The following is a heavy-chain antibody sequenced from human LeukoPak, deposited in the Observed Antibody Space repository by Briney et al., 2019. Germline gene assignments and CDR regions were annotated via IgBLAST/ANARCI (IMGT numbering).Heavy chain of an antibody. Sequence: PSETLSLTCTVSGGSISSSSYYWGWIRQPPGKGLEWIGSIYYSGSTYYNPFLKSRVTISVDTSKNQFSLKLSSVTAADTAVYYCARDLRSGNYYSDYWGQGTLVTVSS. V-gene: IGHV4-39*07. CDR3: ARDLRSGNYYSDY. CDR1: GGSISSSSYY. D-gene: IGHD3-10*02. CDR2: IYYSGST. J-gene: IGHJ4*02.